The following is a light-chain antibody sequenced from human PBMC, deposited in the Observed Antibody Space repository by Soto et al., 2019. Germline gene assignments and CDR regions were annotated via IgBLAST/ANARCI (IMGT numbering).Light chain of an antibody. CDR3: QQYEKWPHT. CDR1: QNLSRN. J-gene: IGKJ2*01. Sequence: EVVMTQSPVTLSVSPGERATLSCRASQNLSRNLAWYQQQPGQAPRLLIFYASTRATGIPARFSGSGSGTDLTLTISSLQSEDFAVYFCQQYEKWPHTFGQGTKLEIK. V-gene: IGKV3-15*01. CDR2: YAS.